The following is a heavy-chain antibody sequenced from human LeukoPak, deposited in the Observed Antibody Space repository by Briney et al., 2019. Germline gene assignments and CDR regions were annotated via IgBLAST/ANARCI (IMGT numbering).Heavy chain of an antibody. D-gene: IGHD6-13*01. CDR3: ARDRDIAAAGYYFDY. J-gene: IGHJ4*02. V-gene: IGHV3-30*03. CDR1: GFTFSNYG. Sequence: PGGSLRLSCAASGFTFSNYGMHWVRQTPGKGLAWVAVISYDGGDKHYADSVKGRFTISRDNSKNTLYLQMNSLRAEDTAVYYCARDRDIAAAGYYFDYWGQGTLVTVSS. CDR2: ISYDGGDK.